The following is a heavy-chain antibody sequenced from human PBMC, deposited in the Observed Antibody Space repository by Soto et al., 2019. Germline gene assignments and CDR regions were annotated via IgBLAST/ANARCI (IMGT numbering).Heavy chain of an antibody. CDR3: AGGGVRGVITRTRDYYGMDV. V-gene: IGHV5-51*01. CDR1: GYSFTSYW. D-gene: IGHD3-10*01. J-gene: IGHJ6*02. Sequence: GESLKISCKGSGYSFTSYWIGWVRQMPGKGLEYMGIIYPGDSDTRYSPSFQGQVTISADKFISTAYLQWSSLKASDTAMYYCAGGGVRGVITRTRDYYGMDVWGQGTTVTVSS. CDR2: IYPGDSDT.